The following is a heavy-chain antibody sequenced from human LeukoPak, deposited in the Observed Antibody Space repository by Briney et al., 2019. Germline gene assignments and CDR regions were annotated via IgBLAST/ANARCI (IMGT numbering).Heavy chain of an antibody. CDR3: ATGGWDYFDS. Sequence: ASVKVSCKVSGYTVTELSIHWVRQAPGKGLEWMGGFDPEDGKTIHAQKLQGRVSMPEDTSTDTAYVDLRSLRSEDTAVYYCATGGWDYFDSWGQGTLVTVSS. CDR1: GYTVTELS. V-gene: IGHV1-24*01. CDR2: FDPEDGKT. J-gene: IGHJ4*02. D-gene: IGHD6-19*01.